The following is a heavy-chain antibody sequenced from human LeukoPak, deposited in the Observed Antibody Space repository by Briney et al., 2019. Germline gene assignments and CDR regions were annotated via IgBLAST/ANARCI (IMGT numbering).Heavy chain of an antibody. Sequence: SETLSLTCTVSGGSISSYYWSWLPQPPGKGLEWIGYIYYSGNTNYNPSLKSRVTISVDTSKNQFSLKLSSVTAADTALYYSARAVQLEPPPPLIDYYYMDVWGKGTTVTVSS. J-gene: IGHJ6*03. D-gene: IGHD1-1*01. CDR1: GGSISSYY. CDR3: ARAVQLEPPPPLIDYYYMDV. V-gene: IGHV4-59*01. CDR2: IYYSGNT.